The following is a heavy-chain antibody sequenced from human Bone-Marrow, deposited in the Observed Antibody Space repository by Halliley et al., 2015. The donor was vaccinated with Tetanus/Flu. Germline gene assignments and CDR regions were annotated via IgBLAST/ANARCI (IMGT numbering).Heavy chain of an antibody. V-gene: IGHV3-30*02. J-gene: IGHJ1*01. CDR2: DGLTK. CDR3: AKAMTSFGGVVATKVKVFQH. Sequence: DGLTKYYADSVRGRFIISRDNSKNTLYLQMSTLRAEDTAVYYCAKAMTSFGGVVATKVKVFQHWGQGTLVTVSS. D-gene: IGHD3-16*02.